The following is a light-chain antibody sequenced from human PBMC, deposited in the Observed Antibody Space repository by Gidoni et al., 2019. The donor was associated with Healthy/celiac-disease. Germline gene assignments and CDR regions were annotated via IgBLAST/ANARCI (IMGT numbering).Light chain of an antibody. CDR2: DAS. CDR3: QQRSNWPMCS. J-gene: IGKJ2*04. Sequence: EIVLTQSPATLSLSPGERATLSCRTSQSVSSYFAWYQQKPGQAPRLLIYDASKSATGIPARFSGSGSGTDFTLTSSSLEPEDFAVYYCQQRSNWPMCSFGQGTKLEIK. V-gene: IGKV3-11*01. CDR1: QSVSSY.